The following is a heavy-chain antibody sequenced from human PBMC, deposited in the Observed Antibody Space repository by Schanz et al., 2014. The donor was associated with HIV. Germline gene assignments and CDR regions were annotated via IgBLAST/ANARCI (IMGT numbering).Heavy chain of an antibody. CDR1: GFSFSSYW. CDR3: ARGEAITYYYHYYGMDV. Sequence: PGGSLRLSCAASGFSFSSYWMYWVRQAPGKGLVWVSRINNDGSSTSYADSVKGRFTISRDNAKNTLYLEMNSLRAEDTAVYYCARGEAITYYYHYYGMDVGGQGTTVTVSS. D-gene: IGHD1-20*01. J-gene: IGHJ6*02. CDR2: INNDGSST. V-gene: IGHV3-74*01.